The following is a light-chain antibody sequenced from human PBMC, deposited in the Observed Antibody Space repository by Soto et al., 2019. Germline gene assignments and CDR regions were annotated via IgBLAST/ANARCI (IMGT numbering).Light chain of an antibody. CDR3: QQYGSSPPLT. J-gene: IGKJ5*01. V-gene: IGKV3-20*01. CDR1: QSVISSY. CDR2: GAS. Sequence: DIVLTQSPGTLSLSPGERATLYCRASQSVISSYLAWYQQKPGQAPRLLIYGASSRATGIPDRFSGSGSGTDFTLTISRLEPEDFAVYYCQQYGSSPPLTFGQGTRLEIK.